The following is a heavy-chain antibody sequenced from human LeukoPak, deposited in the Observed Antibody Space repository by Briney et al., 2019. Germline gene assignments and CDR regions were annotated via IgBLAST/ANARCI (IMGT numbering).Heavy chain of an antibody. D-gene: IGHD5-18*01. CDR1: GLTLSGYW. V-gene: IGHV3-74*01. CDR2: INGDASST. Sequence: GGSLRLSCAASGLTLSGYWMHWVRKAQGKGLVWVSRINGDASSTSYADSVKGRFTISRDNAKSTLYLQMNSLRVEDTAVYYCARARGNTYGYFEYWGRGTLVTVSS. CDR3: ARARGNTYGYFEY. J-gene: IGHJ4*02.